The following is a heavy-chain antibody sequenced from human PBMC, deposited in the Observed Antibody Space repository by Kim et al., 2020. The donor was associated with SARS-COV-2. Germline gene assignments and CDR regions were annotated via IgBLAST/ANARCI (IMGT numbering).Heavy chain of an antibody. J-gene: IGHJ5*02. Sequence: GGSLRLSCAASGFTFISYGMHWVRQAPGKGLEWVAVIWYDGSNKYYADSVKGRFTISRDNSKNTLYLQMNSLRAEDTAVYYCARDHSSSYNWFDPWGQGTLVTVSS. CDR3: ARDHSSSYNWFDP. D-gene: IGHD6-13*01. CDR1: GFTFISYG. CDR2: IWYDGSNK. V-gene: IGHV3-33*01.